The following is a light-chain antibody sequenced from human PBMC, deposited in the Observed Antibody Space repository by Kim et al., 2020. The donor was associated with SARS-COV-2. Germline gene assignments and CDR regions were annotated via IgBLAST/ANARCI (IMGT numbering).Light chain of an antibody. V-gene: IGLV4-60*03. CDR3: ETWDSNSLV. Sequence: SSVKLTCTLSSGHSSYIIAWHQQQPGKAPRYLMKLEGSGSYNKGSGVPARFSGSSSGADRYLTISNLQSEDEADYYCETWDSNSLVFGGGTQLTVL. CDR1: SGHSSYI. J-gene: IGLJ7*01. CDR2: LEGSGSY.